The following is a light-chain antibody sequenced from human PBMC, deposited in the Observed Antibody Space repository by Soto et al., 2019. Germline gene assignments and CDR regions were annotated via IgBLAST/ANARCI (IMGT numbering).Light chain of an antibody. V-gene: IGKV3-20*01. CDR3: QQYVSSGT. J-gene: IGKJ1*01. CDR2: GAS. Sequence: EIVLTQSPGTLSLSPGERATLSCRASQSVRNNYLAWYQQKPGQAPRLLIYGASNRATGIPDRFSGSGSGTVFTLTIIRLEPEDLAVYYCQQYVSSGTFGQGTKVEIK. CDR1: QSVRNNY.